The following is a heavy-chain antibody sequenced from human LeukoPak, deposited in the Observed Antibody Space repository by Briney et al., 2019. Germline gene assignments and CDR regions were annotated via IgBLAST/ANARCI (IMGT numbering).Heavy chain of an antibody. V-gene: IGHV3-33*01. D-gene: IGHD3-10*01. CDR1: GFTFSSYG. CDR3: ARDRTRLTSYGSGSYLFY. CDR2: IWYDGSNK. Sequence: QPGRPLRLSCAASGFTFSSYGMHWVRQAPGKGLEWVAAIWYDGSNKYYADSVKGRFTISRDNSKNTLYLQMNSLRAEDTAVYYCARDRTRLTSYGSGSYLFYWGQGTLVTVSS. J-gene: IGHJ4*02.